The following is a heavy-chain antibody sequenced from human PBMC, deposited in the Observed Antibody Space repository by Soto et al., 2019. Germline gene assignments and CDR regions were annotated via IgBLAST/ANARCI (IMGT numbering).Heavy chain of an antibody. J-gene: IGHJ4*02. D-gene: IGHD3-10*01. CDR3: ARATLLLWFGEYIGFDY. CDR2: INHSGST. Sequence: TSETLSLTCAVYGGSFSGYYWSWIRQPPGKGLEWIGEINHSGSTNYNPSLKSRVTISVDTSKNQFSLKLSSVTAADTAVYYCARATLLLWFGEYIGFDYWGQGTPVTVS. CDR1: GGSFSGYY. V-gene: IGHV4-34*01.